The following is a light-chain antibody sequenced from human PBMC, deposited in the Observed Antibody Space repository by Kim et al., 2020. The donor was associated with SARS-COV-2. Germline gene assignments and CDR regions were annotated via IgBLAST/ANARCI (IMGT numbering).Light chain of an antibody. V-gene: IGKV3-20*01. J-gene: IGKJ1*01. CDR2: GAS. CDR3: QQYGSSSWT. Sequence: EIVLTQSPGTLSLSPGERATLSCRASQSVDSSYLGWYQQKPGQAPRLLIYGASTRATGIPDRFSGSGSGTDFTLAISRLEPEDFAVYYCQQYGSSSWTFGQGTKVDIK. CDR1: QSVDSSY.